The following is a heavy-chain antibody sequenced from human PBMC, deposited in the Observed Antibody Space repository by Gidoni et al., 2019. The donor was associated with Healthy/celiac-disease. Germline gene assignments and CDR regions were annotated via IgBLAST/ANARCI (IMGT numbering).Heavy chain of an antibody. V-gene: IGHV1-18*01. CDR3: ARDMGIITSNWFDP. J-gene: IGHJ5*02. D-gene: IGHD3-10*01. Sequence: QVQLVQSGAEGKKPGASVKVSCKASGYTFTSYGISWVRQAPGQGLEGMGWISAYNGNTNYAQKLQGRVTMPTATSTSTAYMELRSLRSDDTAVYYCARDMGIITSNWFDPWGQGTLVTVSS. CDR2: ISAYNGNT. CDR1: GYTFTSYG.